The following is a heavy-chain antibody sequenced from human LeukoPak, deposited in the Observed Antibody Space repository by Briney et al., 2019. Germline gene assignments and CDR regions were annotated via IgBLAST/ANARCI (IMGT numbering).Heavy chain of an antibody. CDR2: IYHSGST. V-gene: IGHV4-39*07. Sequence: SETLSLSCAVSGGSITSSGYSWGWIRQPPGKGLEWIGSIYHSGSTYYNPSLKSRVTISVDTSKNQFSLKLSSVTAADTAVYYCARGDDYVWGSPLLWGQGTLVTVSS. D-gene: IGHD3-16*01. J-gene: IGHJ4*02. CDR1: GGSITSSGYS. CDR3: ARGDDYVWGSPLL.